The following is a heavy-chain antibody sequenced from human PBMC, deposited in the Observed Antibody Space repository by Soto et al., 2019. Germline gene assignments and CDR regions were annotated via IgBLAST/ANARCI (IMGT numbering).Heavy chain of an antibody. CDR3: AALRYFDWLLSDDYFDY. D-gene: IGHD3-9*01. Sequence: SDTLSLTCAVYGASFSGYYWSWIRQPPGKGLEWIGEINHSGSTNYNPSLKSRVTISVDTSKNQFSLKLSSVTAADTAVYYCAALRYFDWLLSDDYFDYWGQGTLVTVS. CDR2: INHSGST. J-gene: IGHJ4*02. V-gene: IGHV4-34*01. CDR1: GASFSGYY.